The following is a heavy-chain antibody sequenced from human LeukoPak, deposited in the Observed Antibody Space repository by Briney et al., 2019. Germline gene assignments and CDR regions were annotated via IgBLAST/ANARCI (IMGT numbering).Heavy chain of an antibody. CDR3: ARRGDGYKLDV. CDR1: GYSFSDSW. D-gene: IGHD5-24*01. CDR2: IYPGDSDTTDT. V-gene: IGHV5-51*01. Sequence: GESLKISCKTSGYSFSDSWIAWVRQMPGKGLEWMGIIYPGDSDTTDTRYSPSFQGQVTILADNSISTAYLQWSSLKASDTATYYCARRGDGYKLDVWGKGTTVTVSS. J-gene: IGHJ6*04.